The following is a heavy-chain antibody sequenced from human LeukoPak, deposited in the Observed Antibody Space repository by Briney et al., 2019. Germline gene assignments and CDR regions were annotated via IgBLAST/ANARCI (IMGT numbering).Heavy chain of an antibody. V-gene: IGHV5-51*01. CDR3: ALEMATTDY. CDR1: GSSFTSYW. Sequence: GGSLQIPCQGSGSSFTSYWIGWVRPLPGKGLEWMGIIYPGDSDTRYSPSFQGQVTISADKSISTAYLQWSSLKASDTAMYYCALEMATTDYWGQGTLVTVSS. CDR2: IYPGDSDT. J-gene: IGHJ4*02. D-gene: IGHD5-24*01.